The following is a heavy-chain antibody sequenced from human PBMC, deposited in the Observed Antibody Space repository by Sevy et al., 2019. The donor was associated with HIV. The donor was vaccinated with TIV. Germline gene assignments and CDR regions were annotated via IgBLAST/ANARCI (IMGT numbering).Heavy chain of an antibody. CDR1: GFTFSSYG. J-gene: IGHJ4*02. V-gene: IGHV3-30*02. D-gene: IGHD6-6*01. Sequence: GGSLRLSCAASGFTFSSYGMHWVRQAPGKGLEWVAFIRYDGSNKYYADSVKGRFTISRDNSKNTLYLQMNSLRAEDKAVYYCAEDGGHSSSSLPCDYWGQGTLVTVSS. CDR3: AEDGGHSSSSLPCDY. CDR2: IRYDGSNK.